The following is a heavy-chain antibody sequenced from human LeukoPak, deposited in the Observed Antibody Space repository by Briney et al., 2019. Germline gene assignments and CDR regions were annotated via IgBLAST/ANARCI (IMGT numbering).Heavy chain of an antibody. CDR1: GFTFSSYA. CDR2: ISGSGGST. CDR3: AKDRTVLMVYAIALDY. Sequence: PGGSLRLSCAASGFTFSSYAMSWVRQAPGKGLEWVSAISGSGGSTYYADSVKGRFTISRDNSKNTLYLQMNSLRAEDTAVYYCAKDRTVLMVYAIALDYWGQGTLVTVSS. D-gene: IGHD2-8*01. J-gene: IGHJ4*02. V-gene: IGHV3-23*01.